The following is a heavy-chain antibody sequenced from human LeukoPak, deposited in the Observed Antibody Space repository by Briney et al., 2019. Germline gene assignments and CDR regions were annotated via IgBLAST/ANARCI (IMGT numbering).Heavy chain of an antibody. D-gene: IGHD3-3*01. Sequence: ASETLSLTCAVYGGSFSGYYWSWIRQPPGKGLEWIGEINHSGSTNYNPSLKSRVTMSVDTSKNQFSLKLISVTAADTAVYYCARATGFWDYWGQGTLVTVSS. J-gene: IGHJ4*02. CDR1: GGSFSGYY. V-gene: IGHV4-34*01. CDR3: ARATGFWDY. CDR2: INHSGST.